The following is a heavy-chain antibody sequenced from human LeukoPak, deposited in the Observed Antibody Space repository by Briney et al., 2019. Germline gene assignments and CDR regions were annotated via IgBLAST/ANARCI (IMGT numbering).Heavy chain of an antibody. V-gene: IGHV3-30*01. J-gene: IGHJ5*02. CDR2: ISYDGSNK. Sequence: SGRSLRLSCAASGFTFSSYAMHWVRQAPGKGLEWVAVISYDGSNKYYADSVKGRFTIYRDNSKHTMYLQMNSLRAEDTAVYYCARDTSSSWYLYWFDPWGQGTLVTVSS. CDR3: ARDTSSSWYLYWFDP. D-gene: IGHD6-13*01. CDR1: GFTFSSYA.